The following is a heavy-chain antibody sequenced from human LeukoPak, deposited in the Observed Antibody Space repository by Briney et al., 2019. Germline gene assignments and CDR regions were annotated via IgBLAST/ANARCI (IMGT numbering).Heavy chain of an antibody. CDR2: IYYSGST. J-gene: IGHJ4*02. CDR1: GGSISSYY. V-gene: IGHV4-59*01. D-gene: IGHD4-17*01. CDR3: ARGYGEWYYFDY. Sequence: SETLSLTCTVSGGSISSYYWSWIRQPPGKGLEWIGYIYYSGSTSYNPSLQSRVTISVDTSKNHFSLKLSSVTAADTAVYYCARGYGEWYYFDYWGQGTLVPVSS.